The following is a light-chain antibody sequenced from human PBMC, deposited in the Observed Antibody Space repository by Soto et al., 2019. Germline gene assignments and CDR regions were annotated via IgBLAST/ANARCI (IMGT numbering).Light chain of an antibody. CDR2: GAS. V-gene: IGKV3D-7*01. CDR3: QQALS. J-gene: IGKJ4*01. Sequence: TVVTQSPATLSLSPGERATLSCRASQSVSRYYLSWYQQKPGQAPRLLIYGASTRATGIPARFSGSGSGTDFTLTITSLQLEDFAVYYCQQALSFGGGTRVEI. CDR1: QSVSRYY.